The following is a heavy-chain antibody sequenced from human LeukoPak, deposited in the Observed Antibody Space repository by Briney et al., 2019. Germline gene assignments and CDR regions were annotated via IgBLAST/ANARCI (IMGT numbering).Heavy chain of an antibody. CDR1: GFTFSSYS. Sequence: GGSLRLSCAASGFTFSSYSMNWVRQAPGKGLEWVSSISSGSSYIYYADSVKGRFTISRDNAKNSLYLQMNSLRAEDTAVYYCARDEYSSSWYDDSHGYWGQGTLVTVSS. CDR3: ARDEYSSSWYDDSHGY. D-gene: IGHD6-13*01. V-gene: IGHV3-21*01. J-gene: IGHJ4*02. CDR2: ISSGSSYI.